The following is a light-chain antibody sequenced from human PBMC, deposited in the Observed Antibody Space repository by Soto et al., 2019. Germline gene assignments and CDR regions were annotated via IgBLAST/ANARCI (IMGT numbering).Light chain of an antibody. J-gene: IGLJ1*01. Sequence: QSALTQPASVSGAPGQSITIFCTGTSSGVGGYNYVSWYQQHPGKAPKLMIYDVSNPPSGVSNSFSGSKSGNTACLTISGLQPEDEGDYYCSSYTTSNNRQIVFGTGTKVTVL. CDR2: DVS. CDR1: SSGVGGYNY. CDR3: SSYTTSNNRQIV. V-gene: IGLV2-14*01.